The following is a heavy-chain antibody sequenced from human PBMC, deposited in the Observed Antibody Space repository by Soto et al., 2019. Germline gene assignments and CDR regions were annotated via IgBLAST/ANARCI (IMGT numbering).Heavy chain of an antibody. J-gene: IGHJ3*02. CDR3: ARPNTPYYGGNSGAFDI. D-gene: IGHD4-17*01. Sequence: QVQLVESGGGLVKPGGSLRLSCAPSGFPFSDSNMNGIRQSPGQGLEWVSYISHDSDYTSYADSVRGRFSISRDNAQKSLYLQINSLRAEDTALYYCARPNTPYYGGNSGAFDIWDQGTMVTVSS. V-gene: IGHV3-11*06. CDR1: GFPFSDSN. CDR2: ISHDSDYT.